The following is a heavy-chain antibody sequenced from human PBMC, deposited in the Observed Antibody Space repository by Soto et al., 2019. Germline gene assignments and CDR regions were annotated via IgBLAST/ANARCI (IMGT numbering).Heavy chain of an antibody. Sequence: QVQLVQSGAEVKKPGASVKVSCKAPGYTFTGYYMHWVRQAPGQGLEWMGWINPNSGGTNYAQKFQGWVNMARDTSISTAYMELSRLRSDDTAVYYCARDRGGGSGWSHYYYYYGMDVWGQGTTVTVSS. J-gene: IGHJ6*02. V-gene: IGHV1-2*04. CDR3: ARDRGGGSGWSHYYYYYGMDV. CDR1: GYTFTGYY. D-gene: IGHD6-19*01. CDR2: INPNSGGT.